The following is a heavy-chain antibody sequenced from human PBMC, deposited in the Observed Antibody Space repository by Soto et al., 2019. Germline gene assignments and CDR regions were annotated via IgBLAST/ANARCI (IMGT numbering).Heavy chain of an antibody. J-gene: IGHJ4*02. CDR1: GYTFSDYY. Sequence: ASVKVSCKXSGYTFSDYYIHWVRQAPGQGLEWMGWINPNSGGTKYAPKFQGGVTMTRDTSITTAYMELSRLRSGDTAVYYCAKEPATAKPEGVDFWGQGTLVTVSS. CDR2: INPNSGGT. V-gene: IGHV1-2*02. D-gene: IGHD1-1*01. CDR3: AKEPATAKPEGVDF.